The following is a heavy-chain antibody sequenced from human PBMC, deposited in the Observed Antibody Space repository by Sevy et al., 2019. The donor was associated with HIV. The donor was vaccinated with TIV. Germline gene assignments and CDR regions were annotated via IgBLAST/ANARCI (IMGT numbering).Heavy chain of an antibody. D-gene: IGHD2-15*01. CDR2: ISYDGSNK. Sequence: GGSLRLSCAASGFTFSSYGMHWVRQAPGKGLEWVAVISYDGSNKYYADSVKGRFTISTDNSKNTLYLQMNSLRAEDTAVYYCAKDHGGYCSGGSCPRGYGMDVWVQGTTVTVSS. CDR3: AKDHGGYCSGGSCPRGYGMDV. CDR1: GFTFSSYG. V-gene: IGHV3-30*18. J-gene: IGHJ6*02.